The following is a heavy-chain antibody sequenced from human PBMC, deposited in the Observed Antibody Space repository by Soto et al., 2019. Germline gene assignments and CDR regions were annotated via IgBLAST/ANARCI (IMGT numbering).Heavy chain of an antibody. CDR2: ISYDGSNK. CDR3: ASYEYSSSWYDAFDI. V-gene: IGHV3-30-3*01. D-gene: IGHD6-13*01. J-gene: IGHJ3*02. Sequence: PGGSLRLSCAASGFTFSSYAMHWVRQAPGKGLEWVAVISYDGSNKYYADSVKGRLTISRDNSKNTLYLQMNSLRAEDTAVYYCASYEYSSSWYDAFDIWGQGTMVTVSS. CDR1: GFTFSSYA.